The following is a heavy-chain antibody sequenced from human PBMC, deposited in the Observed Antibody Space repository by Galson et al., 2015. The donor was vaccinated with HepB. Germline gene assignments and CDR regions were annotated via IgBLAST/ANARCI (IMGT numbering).Heavy chain of an antibody. V-gene: IGHV3-73*01. CDR3: TGDIVVVPAAKHVYYYGMDV. J-gene: IGHJ6*02. CDR1: GFTFSGSA. Sequence: SLRLSCAASGFTFSGSAMHWVRQASGKGLEWVGRIRSKANSYATAYAASVKGRFTISRDDSKNTAYLQMNSLKTEDTAVYYCTGDIVVVPAAKHVYYYGMDVWGQGTTVTVSS. CDR2: IRSKANSYAT. D-gene: IGHD2-2*01.